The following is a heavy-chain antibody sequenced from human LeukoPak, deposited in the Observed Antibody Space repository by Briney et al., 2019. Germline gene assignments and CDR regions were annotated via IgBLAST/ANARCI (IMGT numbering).Heavy chain of an antibody. CDR3: ARGTKMTHIVVVTAKINEYYFDY. CDR2: INPNSGGT. Sequence: ASVTVSCKASGYTFTGYYMHWVRQAPGQGLEWMGWINPNSGGTNYAQKFQGRVTLTRDTSISTAYMELSRLRSDDTAVYYCARGTKMTHIVVVTAKINEYYFDYWGQGTLVTVSS. CDR1: GYTFTGYY. D-gene: IGHD2-21*02. J-gene: IGHJ4*02. V-gene: IGHV1-2*02.